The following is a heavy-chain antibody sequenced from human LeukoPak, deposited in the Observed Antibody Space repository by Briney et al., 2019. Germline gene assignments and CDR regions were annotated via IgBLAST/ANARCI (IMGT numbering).Heavy chain of an antibody. V-gene: IGHV4-34*01. J-gene: IGHJ5*02. Sequence: SETLSLTCAVYGGSFSGYYWSWIRQPPGKGLEWIGEINRSGSTNYNPSLKSRVTISVDTSKNQFSLKLSSVTAADTAVYYCARGLLWSRDWFDPWGQGTLVTVSS. CDR1: GGSFSGYY. D-gene: IGHD3-10*01. CDR2: INRSGST. CDR3: ARGLLWSRDWFDP.